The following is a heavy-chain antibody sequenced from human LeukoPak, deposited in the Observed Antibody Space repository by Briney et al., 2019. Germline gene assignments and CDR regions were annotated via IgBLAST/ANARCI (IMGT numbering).Heavy chain of an antibody. V-gene: IGHV3-23*01. CDR2: ISGSGGST. D-gene: IGHD2-15*01. CDR3: AEITDIVVVVAARTLPYFDY. CDR1: GFTFSSYA. J-gene: IGHJ4*02. Sequence: PGGSLRLSCAASGFTFSSYAMSWVRQAPGKGREWVSAISGSGGSTYYADSVKGRFTISRDNSKNTLYLQMNSLRAEDTAVYYCAEITDIVVVVAARTLPYFDYWGQGTPVTVSS.